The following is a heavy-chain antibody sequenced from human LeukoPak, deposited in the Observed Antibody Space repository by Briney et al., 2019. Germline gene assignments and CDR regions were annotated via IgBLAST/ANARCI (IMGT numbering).Heavy chain of an antibody. CDR1: GGSFSVYY. CDR3: ARGRYCSGGSCYSH. CDR2: INHSGST. Sequence: PSETLSLTCAVYGGSFSVYYWSWIRQPPGKGLEWIGEINHSGSTNYNPSLKSRVTISVDTSKNQFSLKLSSVTAADTAVYYCARGRYCSGGSCYSHWGQGTLVTVSS. D-gene: IGHD2-15*01. V-gene: IGHV4-34*01. J-gene: IGHJ4*02.